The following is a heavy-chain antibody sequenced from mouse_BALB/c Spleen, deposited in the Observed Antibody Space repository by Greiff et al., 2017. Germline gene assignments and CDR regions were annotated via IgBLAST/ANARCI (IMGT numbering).Heavy chain of an antibody. V-gene: IGHV5-12-1*01. Sequence: EVKLVESGGGLVKPGGSLKLSCAASGFAFSSYDMSWVRQTPEKRLEWVAYISSGGGSTYYPDTVKGRFTISRDNAKNTLYLQMSSLKSEDTAMYYCARRRDWYFDVWGAGTTVTVSS. CDR3: ARRRDWYFDV. J-gene: IGHJ1*01. CDR1: GFAFSSYD. CDR2: ISSGGGST.